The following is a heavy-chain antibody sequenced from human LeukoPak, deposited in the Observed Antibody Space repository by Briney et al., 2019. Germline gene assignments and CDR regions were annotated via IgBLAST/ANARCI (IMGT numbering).Heavy chain of an antibody. D-gene: IGHD3-10*01. CDR3: SGIDETIWFGDRDKGAFDV. V-gene: IGHV1-69*01. J-gene: IGHJ3*01. CDR2: IIPIFGTG. Sequence: SVKVSCKASGGTFSNYAISWVRQAPGQGLEWMGGIIPIFGTGKHAQKFQGRVTITADESTSTAYMELSSLRSEDTAVYYCSGIDETIWFGDRDKGAFDVWGQGTMVTVSS. CDR1: GGTFSNYA.